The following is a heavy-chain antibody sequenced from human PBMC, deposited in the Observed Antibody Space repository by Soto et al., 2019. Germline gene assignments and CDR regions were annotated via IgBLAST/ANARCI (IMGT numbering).Heavy chain of an antibody. Sequence: QVQLQESGSGLEKPSETLSLTCAVSGGSIISSNWWSWVRHPPGKGLEWIGEIYHSGSTNYNPSLIDRVTISEDKSKNQFSLKVSSVNAADTAVCYCARGFLRATSLGTNWFDPWCQGTLVTVSS. V-gene: IGHV4-4*02. CDR1: GGSIISSNW. D-gene: IGHD3-3*01. J-gene: IGHJ5*02. CDR3: ARGFLRATSLGTNWFDP. CDR2: IYHSGST.